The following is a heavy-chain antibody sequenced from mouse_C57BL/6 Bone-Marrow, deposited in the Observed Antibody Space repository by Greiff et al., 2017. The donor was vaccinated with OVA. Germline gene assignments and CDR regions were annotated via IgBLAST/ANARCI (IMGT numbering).Heavy chain of an antibody. CDR2: INPSNGGT. D-gene: IGHD1-1*01. V-gene: IGHV1-53*01. Sequence: QVQLQQPGTELVKPGASVKLSCKASGYTFTSYWMHWVKQRPGQGLEWIGNINPSNGGTNYNEKFKSKATLTVDKSSSTAYMQLSSLTSEDSAVYYGATSVTTVVATGAMDYWGQGTSVTVSS. J-gene: IGHJ4*01. CDR1: GYTFTSYW. CDR3: ATSVTTVVATGAMDY.